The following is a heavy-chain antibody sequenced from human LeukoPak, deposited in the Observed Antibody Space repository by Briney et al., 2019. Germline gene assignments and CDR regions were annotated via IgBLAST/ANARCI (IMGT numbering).Heavy chain of an antibody. V-gene: IGHV4-31*03. CDR3: ARERGYSGYDSPSPADAFDI. CDR1: GGSISSGGYY. Sequence: SETLSLTCTVSGGSISSGGYYWSWIRQQPGKGLEWIGYIYYSGSTYCNPSLKSRVTISVDTSKNQFSLKLSSVTAADTAVYYCARERGYSGYDSPSPADAFDIWGQGTMVTVSS. D-gene: IGHD5-12*01. J-gene: IGHJ3*02. CDR2: IYYSGST.